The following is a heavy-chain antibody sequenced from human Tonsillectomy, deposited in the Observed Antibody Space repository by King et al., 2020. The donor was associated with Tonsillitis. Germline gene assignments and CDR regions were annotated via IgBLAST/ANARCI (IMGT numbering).Heavy chain of an antibody. Sequence: LTLKESGPTLVKPTQTLTLTCTFSGFSLSTSGVCVGWVRQPPGKALEWLALIYGDDDKRYSPSLKSRLTITKDTSKNQVVLTVTNMDPVDTATYYCARLYSVKTWFDPWCQGTLVTVSS. CDR2: IYGDDDK. J-gene: IGHJ5*02. V-gene: IGHV2-5*02. CDR1: GFSLSTSGVC. D-gene: IGHD1-26*01. CDR3: ARLYSVKTWFDP.